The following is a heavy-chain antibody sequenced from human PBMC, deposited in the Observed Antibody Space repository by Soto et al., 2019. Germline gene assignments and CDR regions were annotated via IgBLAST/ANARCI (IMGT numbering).Heavy chain of an antibody. CDR3: TRYASRDSSARGWFDP. J-gene: IGHJ5*02. CDR2: INSDGSST. Sequence: GGSLRLCCAASGFTFSSYWMHWVRQAPVKGLVWVSRINSDGSSTNYTDALRGRFTISRDNAKNSLHLQMNSLRAEDTAVYYCTRYASRDSSARGWFDPWGPGTLVTVSS. D-gene: IGHD6-13*01. V-gene: IGHV3-74*01. CDR1: GFTFSSYW.